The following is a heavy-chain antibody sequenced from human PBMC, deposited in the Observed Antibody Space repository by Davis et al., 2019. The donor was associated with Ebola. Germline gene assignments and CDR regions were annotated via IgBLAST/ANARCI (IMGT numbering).Heavy chain of an antibody. Sequence: SETLSLTCTVSGGSISSGGYYWSWIRQHPGKGLEWIGYIYYSGSTYYNPSLKSRVTISVDTSKNQFSLKLSSVTAADTAVYYCARRSVVRGVTGSGGLDVWGQGTTVTVSS. J-gene: IGHJ6*02. CDR3: ARRSVVRGVTGSGGLDV. CDR2: IYYSGST. V-gene: IGHV4-31*03. D-gene: IGHD3-10*01. CDR1: GGSISSGGYY.